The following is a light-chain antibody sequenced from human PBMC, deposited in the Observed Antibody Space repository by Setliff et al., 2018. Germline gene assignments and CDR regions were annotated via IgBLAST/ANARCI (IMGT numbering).Light chain of an antibody. CDR1: SSDVDNYNY. CDR2: EVS. V-gene: IGLV2-14*01. J-gene: IGLJ1*01. Sequence: QSALTQPASVSGSPGQSITISCPGTSSDVDNYNYVSWYQQHPGKAPKLIIYEVSNRPSGVSNRFSGSKSGNTASLTISGLQAEDEAHYYCSSYTSSSSVFGTGTKVTVL. CDR3: SSYTSSSSV.